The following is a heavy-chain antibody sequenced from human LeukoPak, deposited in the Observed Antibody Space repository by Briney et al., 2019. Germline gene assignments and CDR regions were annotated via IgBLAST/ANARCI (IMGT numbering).Heavy chain of an antibody. D-gene: IGHD3-22*01. V-gene: IGHV3-7*01. CDR1: GFTVSSNY. Sequence: GGSLRLSCAASGFTVSSNYMSWVRQAPGKGLEWVANIKQDGSEKYYVDSVKGRFTISRDNAKNSLYLQMNSLRAEDTAVYYCAREYYYDSSGQYGDAFDIWGQGTMVTVSS. CDR3: AREYYYDSSGQYGDAFDI. CDR2: IKQDGSEK. J-gene: IGHJ3*02.